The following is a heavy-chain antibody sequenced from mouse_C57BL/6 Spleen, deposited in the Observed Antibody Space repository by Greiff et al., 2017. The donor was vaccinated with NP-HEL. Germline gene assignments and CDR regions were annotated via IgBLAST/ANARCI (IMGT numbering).Heavy chain of an antibody. D-gene: IGHD2-5*01. J-gene: IGHJ3*01. CDR3: ARSSYYSNYNPFAY. Sequence: QVQLQQSGAELVRPGTSVKVSCKASGYAFTNYLIEWVKQRPGQGLEWIGVINPGSGGTNYNEKFKGKATLTADKSSSTAYMQLSSLTSEDSAVYFCARSSYYSNYNPFAYWGQGTLVTVSA. CDR1: GYAFTNYL. CDR2: INPGSGGT. V-gene: IGHV1-54*01.